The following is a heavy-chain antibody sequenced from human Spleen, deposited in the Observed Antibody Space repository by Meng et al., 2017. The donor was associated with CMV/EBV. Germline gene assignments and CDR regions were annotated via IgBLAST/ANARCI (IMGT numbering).Heavy chain of an antibody. CDR3: ARGPPVAAVAFDI. J-gene: IGHJ3*02. Sequence: GSLRLSCAVYGGSFSGYYWSWIRQPPGKGLEWIGEINHSGSTNYNPSLKSRVTISVDTSKNQFSLKLSSVTAADTAVYYCARGPPVAAVAFDIWGQGTMVTVSS. D-gene: IGHD6-19*01. V-gene: IGHV4-34*01. CDR1: GGSFSGYY. CDR2: INHSGST.